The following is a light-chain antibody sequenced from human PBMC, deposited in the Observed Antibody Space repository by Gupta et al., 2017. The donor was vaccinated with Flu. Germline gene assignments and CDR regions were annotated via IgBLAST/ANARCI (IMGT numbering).Light chain of an antibody. CDR2: WAS. V-gene: IGKV4-1*01. Sequence: DIVMTQSPDSLAVSLGERATINCKSSQSVLYSSNNRNYLAWYQQKPGQPPKLLIYWASTRESGVPDRFSGSGSGADFTLTISNLQPEDVAIYYCQQYDSTPSYSFGQGTKLEIK. J-gene: IGKJ2*03. CDR1: QSVLYSSNNRNY. CDR3: QQYDSTPSYS.